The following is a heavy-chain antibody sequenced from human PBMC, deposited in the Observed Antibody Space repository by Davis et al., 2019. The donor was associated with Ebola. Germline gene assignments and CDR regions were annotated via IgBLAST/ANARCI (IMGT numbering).Heavy chain of an antibody. Sequence: PGGSLRLSCAASGFTFSSYEMNWVRQAPGKGLEWVSYISSSGSTIYYADSVKGRFTISRDNAKNSLYLQMNSLRAEDTAVYYCARDAIITTVTQGGDLWGRGTLVTVSS. J-gene: IGHJ2*01. D-gene: IGHD4-17*01. CDR3: ARDAIITTVTQGGDL. V-gene: IGHV3-48*03. CDR1: GFTFSSYE. CDR2: ISSSGSTI.